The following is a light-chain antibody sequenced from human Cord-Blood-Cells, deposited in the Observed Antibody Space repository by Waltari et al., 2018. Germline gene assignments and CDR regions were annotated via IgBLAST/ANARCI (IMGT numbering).Light chain of an antibody. CDR3: QSYDSSNQV. CDR1: SGSIASNY. Sequence: NFMLTQPHSVSESPGKTVTISCTRSSGSIASNYVQWYQQRLGSAPTTVIYEDNQRPSGVPDRFSGSIDSSSNSASLTISGLKTEDEADYYCQSYDSSNQVFGGGTKLTVL. V-gene: IGLV6-57*03. CDR2: EDN. J-gene: IGLJ3*02.